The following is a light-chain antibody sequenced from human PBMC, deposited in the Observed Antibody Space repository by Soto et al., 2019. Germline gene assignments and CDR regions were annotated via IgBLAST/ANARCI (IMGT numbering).Light chain of an antibody. J-gene: IGKJ4*01. CDR2: RAS. V-gene: IGKV3-15*01. Sequence: EIVMTQSPATLSVSPGETATLSCRASQSVSNNLAWFQQKPGQAPRLLIYRASTRATGIPARFSGSGSGTEFTLAISSLQSEDFAVYYCQQCNNWPVTFGGGTKVEIK. CDR3: QQCNNWPVT. CDR1: QSVSNN.